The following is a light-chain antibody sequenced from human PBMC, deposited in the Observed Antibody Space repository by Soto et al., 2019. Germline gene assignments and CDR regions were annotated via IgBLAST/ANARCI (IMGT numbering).Light chain of an antibody. Sequence: DIQMTQSPSSVSASVGDRVTISCYASQGISSWLAWYQQRPGKAPKILIYSATNLQSGVPSRFSGSGSGTDFTLTISRLQPEDFATYHCQQANSFPLTFGGGTTVEIK. V-gene: IGKV1-12*01. CDR2: SAT. CDR1: QGISSW. J-gene: IGKJ4*01. CDR3: QQANSFPLT.